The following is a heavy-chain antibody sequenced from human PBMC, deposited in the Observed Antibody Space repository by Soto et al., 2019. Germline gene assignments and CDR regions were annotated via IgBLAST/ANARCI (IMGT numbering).Heavy chain of an antibody. CDR3: AKDRIVGATRAFAFDI. Sequence: EVQLLESGGGLVQPGGSLRLSCAASGFTFSTYVMTWVRQAPGKGLEWVSAISGSGVTIYYADSVKGRFTISRDNSKNMLYLQMNSLRVEDTAVYYCAKDRIVGATRAFAFDIWGQGTMVTVSS. CDR2: ISGSGVTI. V-gene: IGHV3-23*01. D-gene: IGHD1-26*01. J-gene: IGHJ3*02. CDR1: GFTFSTYV.